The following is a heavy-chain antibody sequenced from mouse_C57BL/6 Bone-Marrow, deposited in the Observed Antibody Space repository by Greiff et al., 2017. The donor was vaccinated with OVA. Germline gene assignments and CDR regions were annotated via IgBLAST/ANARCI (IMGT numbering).Heavy chain of an antibody. CDR1: GYTFTSYW. J-gene: IGHJ2*01. V-gene: IGHV1-50*01. Sequence: QVQLQQPGAELVKPGASVKLSCKASGYTFTSYWMQWVKQRPGPGLEWIGEIDPSDSYTNYNQKFKGKATLTVDTSSSTAYMQLSSLTSEDSAVYYCARDGNYDFDYWGQGTTLTVSS. D-gene: IGHD2-1*01. CDR2: IDPSDSYT. CDR3: ARDGNYDFDY.